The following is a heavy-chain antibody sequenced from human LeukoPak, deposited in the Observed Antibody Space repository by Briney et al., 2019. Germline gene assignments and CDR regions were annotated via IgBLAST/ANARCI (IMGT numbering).Heavy chain of an antibody. J-gene: IGHJ4*02. CDR1: GFTFSDFW. CDR2: IKEDGTEK. V-gene: IGHV3-7*01. D-gene: IGHD5-24*01. Sequence: GSLRLSCAGSGFTFSDFWMTWVRQTPGKGLEWVANIKEDGTEKNLVDSVKGRFTISRDNAKNSLYLQMNSLRAEDTAVYYCARSRDGYHDYWGQGTLVTVSS. CDR3: ARSRDGYHDY.